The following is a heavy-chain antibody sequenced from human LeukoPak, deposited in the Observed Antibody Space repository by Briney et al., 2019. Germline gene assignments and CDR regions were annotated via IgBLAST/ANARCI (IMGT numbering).Heavy chain of an antibody. CDR1: GGSISSYY. V-gene: IGHV4-59*01. J-gene: IGHJ3*02. Sequence: PSEALSLTCTVSGGSISSYYWSWIRQPPGKGLEWIGYIYYSGSTNYNPSLKSRVTISVDTSKNQFSLKLSSVTAADTAVYYCARDGGIAAVGAFDIWGQGTMVTVSS. CDR3: ARDGGIAAVGAFDI. CDR2: IYYSGST. D-gene: IGHD6-13*01.